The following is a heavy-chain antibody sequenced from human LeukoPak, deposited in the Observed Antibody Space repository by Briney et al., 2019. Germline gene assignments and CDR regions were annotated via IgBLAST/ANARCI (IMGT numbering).Heavy chain of an antibody. Sequence: SVKVSCKASGGTFSTYSISWVRQAPGQGLEWMGRIIPIFGTANYAQKFHGRVTIATDESTNTAYMELSSLTSEDTAVYYCARAWGGDSSGYYQGGFDYWGQGTLVTVSS. V-gene: IGHV1-69*05. J-gene: IGHJ4*02. CDR3: ARAWGGDSSGYYQGGFDY. CDR1: GGTFSTYS. CDR2: IIPIFGTA. D-gene: IGHD3-22*01.